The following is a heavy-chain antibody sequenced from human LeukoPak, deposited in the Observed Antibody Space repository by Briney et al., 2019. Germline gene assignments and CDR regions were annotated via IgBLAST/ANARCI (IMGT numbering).Heavy chain of an antibody. J-gene: IGHJ4*02. CDR3: ARDGGRESRYSSSWYGLDY. CDR1: GGSISSYY. Sequence: PSETLSLTCSVSGGSISSYYWSRIRQPPGKGLEWIGYIYYSGSTYYNPSLKSRVTISVDTSKNQFSLKLSSVTAADTAVYYCARDGGRESRYSSSWYGLDYWGQGTLVTVSS. D-gene: IGHD6-13*01. V-gene: IGHV4-59*01. CDR2: IYYSGST.